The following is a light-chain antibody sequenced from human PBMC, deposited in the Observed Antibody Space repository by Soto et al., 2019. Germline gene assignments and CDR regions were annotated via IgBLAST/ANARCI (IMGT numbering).Light chain of an antibody. J-gene: IGLJ3*02. CDR3: SSYTSTNTL. V-gene: IGLV2-14*01. CDR1: SSDVGAHDY. Sequence: QSALTQPASVSGSPGQSITISCTGTSSDVGAHDYVSWYQQHPGKAPKLMIYEVSYRPLGVSNRFSGSKSGNTASLTISGLQAEDEATYYCSSYTSTNTLFGGGTKLTVL. CDR2: EVS.